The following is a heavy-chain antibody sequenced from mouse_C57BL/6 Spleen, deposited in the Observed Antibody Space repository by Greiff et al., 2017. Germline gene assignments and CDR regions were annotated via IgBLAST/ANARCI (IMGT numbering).Heavy chain of an antibody. J-gene: IGHJ3*01. V-gene: IGHV1-22*01. D-gene: IGHD2-3*01. CDR1: GYTFTDYN. CDR2: INPNNGGT. CDR3: ARAGVYDGYLFAY. Sequence: EVQGVESGPELVKPGASVKMSCKASGYTFTDYNMHWVKQSHGKSLEWIGYINPNNGGTSYNQKFKGKATLTVNKSSSTAYMELRSLTSEDSAVYYCARAGVYDGYLFAYWGQGTLVTVSA.